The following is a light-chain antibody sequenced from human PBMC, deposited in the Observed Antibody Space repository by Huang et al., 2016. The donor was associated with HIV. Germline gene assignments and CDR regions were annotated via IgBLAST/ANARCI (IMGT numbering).Light chain of an antibody. CDR1: QSISNW. J-gene: IGKJ4*01. V-gene: IGKV1-5*03. CDR2: NAL. CDR3: QQYNGYPVT. Sequence: DIQMTQSPSTLSASVRDRVTITCRARQSISNWLAWYQQKPGKAPKLLFYNALGLQSGVPARFSGSGSGAEFTLTISSLQPDDSATYYCQQYNGYPVTFGGGTKVEIK.